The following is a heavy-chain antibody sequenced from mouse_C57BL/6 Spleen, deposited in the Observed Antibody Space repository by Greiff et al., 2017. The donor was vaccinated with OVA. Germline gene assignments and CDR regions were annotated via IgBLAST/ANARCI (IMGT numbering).Heavy chain of an antibody. V-gene: IGHV1-76*01. CDR3: ARCGAQATSYFDY. J-gene: IGHJ2*01. CDR2: IYPGSGNT. Sequence: VQLQQSGAELVRPGASVKLSCKASGYTFTDYYINWVKQRPGQGLEWIARIYPGSGNTYYNEKFKGKATLTAEKSSSTAYMQLSSLTSEDSAVYFCARCGAQATSYFDYWGQGTTLTVSS. CDR1: GYTFTDYY. D-gene: IGHD3-2*02.